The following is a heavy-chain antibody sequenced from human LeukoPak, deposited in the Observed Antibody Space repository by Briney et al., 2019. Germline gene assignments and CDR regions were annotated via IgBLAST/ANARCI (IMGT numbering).Heavy chain of an antibody. CDR2: ISSSSSYI. V-gene: IGHV3-21*01. J-gene: IGHJ4*02. CDR3: ARDVPSITGHFDY. CDR1: GFTFSSYS. D-gene: IGHD3-10*01. Sequence: GGSLRLSCAASGFTFSSYSMNWVRQAPGKGLEWVSSISSSSSYIYYADSVKGRFTISRDNAKNSLYLQMNSQRAEDTAVYYCARDVPSITGHFDYWGQGTLVTVSS.